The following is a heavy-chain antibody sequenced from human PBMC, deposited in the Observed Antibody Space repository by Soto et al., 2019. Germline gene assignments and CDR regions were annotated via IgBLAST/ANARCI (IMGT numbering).Heavy chain of an antibody. J-gene: IGHJ6*03. Sequence: EVQLLESGGGLVQPGGSLRLSCAASGFTFSSYAMSWVRQAPGKGLEWVSSIIGSGGNTYHADSVRGRFTISRDNSNNMLYLQMHSLRAEDTGVYYCAKYTNQYYYYPYMDVWGKGTPVTVFS. CDR2: IIGSGGNT. CDR1: GFTFSSYA. V-gene: IGHV3-23*01. CDR3: AKYTNQYYYYPYMDV. D-gene: IGHD2-2*01.